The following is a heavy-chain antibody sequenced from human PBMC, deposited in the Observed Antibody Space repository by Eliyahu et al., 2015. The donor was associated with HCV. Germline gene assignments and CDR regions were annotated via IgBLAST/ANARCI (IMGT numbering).Heavy chain of an antibody. V-gene: IGHV3-66*01. CDR1: GFTVGTNY. J-gene: IGHJ4*02. D-gene: IGHD1-1*01. Sequence: EVQLVESGGSLVQPGGSLRLSCVVSGFTVGTNYMTWVRQAPGKGLEWLSVMFSGGGTYHADSVRGRFTISRDSSRNSLILEMKNLRPEDTGVYYCASPTPDDGISLDYWGQGTQVVVSS. CDR2: MFSGGGT. CDR3: ASPTPDDGISLDY.